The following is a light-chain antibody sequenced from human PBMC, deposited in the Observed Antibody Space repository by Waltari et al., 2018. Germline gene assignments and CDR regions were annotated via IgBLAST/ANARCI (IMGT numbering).Light chain of an antibody. CDR3: QHYVRLPVT. Sequence: IVLTQSPGTLSLSPGERAILSCRASQSVGRTLAWYQQKPGQAPRLLIHGASNRATGIPDRFSGSGSGTDFSLTISRLEPEDFSVYYCQHYVRLPVTFGQGTRVEI. CDR1: QSVGRT. J-gene: IGKJ1*01. CDR2: GAS. V-gene: IGKV3-20*01.